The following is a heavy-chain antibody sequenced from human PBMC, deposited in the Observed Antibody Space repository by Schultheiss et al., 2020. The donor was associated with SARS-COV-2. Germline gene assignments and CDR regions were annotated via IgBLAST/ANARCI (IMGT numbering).Heavy chain of an antibody. CDR1: GFTFSSYS. Sequence: GGSLRLSCAASGFTFSSYSMNWVRQAPGKGLVWVSSISSSSSYIYYADSVKGRFTISRDNSKNTLYLQMNSLRAEDTAVYYCARGGGERGVVVPAAIYFYYGMDVWGQGTTVTVSS. J-gene: IGHJ6*02. CDR3: ARGGGERGVVVPAAIYFYYGMDV. CDR2: ISSSSSYI. D-gene: IGHD2-2*01. V-gene: IGHV3-21*01.